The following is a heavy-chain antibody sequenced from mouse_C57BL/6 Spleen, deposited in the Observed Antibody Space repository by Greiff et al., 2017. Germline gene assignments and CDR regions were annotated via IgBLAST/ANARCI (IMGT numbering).Heavy chain of an antibody. CDR3: ASASDYYGRGYFDY. CDR2: INPNDGTT. J-gene: IGHJ2*01. CDR1: GYSFTAYN. D-gene: IGHD1-1*01. V-gene: IGHV1-39*01. Sequence: EVQLQQSGPELVKPGASVKISCKASGYSFTAYNMNWVQQSNGKSLEWIGVINPNDGTTSYNQKFKGKSTLTVDQSSSAAYMQLNRLTSENSTVYYCASASDYYGRGYFDYWGQGTTLTVSS.